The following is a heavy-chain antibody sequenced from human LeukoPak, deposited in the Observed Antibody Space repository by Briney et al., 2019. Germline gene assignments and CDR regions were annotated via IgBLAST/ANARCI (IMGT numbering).Heavy chain of an antibody. Sequence: PSETLSLTCTVSGGSISSGGYYWSWIRQHPGKGLEWIGYIYYSGSTYYNPSLKSRVTISVDTSRNQFSLKLSSVTAADTAVYYCARGSRITIFGVVNPNWFDPWGQGTLVTVSS. J-gene: IGHJ5*02. V-gene: IGHV4-31*03. CDR1: GGSISSGGYY. CDR2: IYYSGST. CDR3: ARGSRITIFGVVNPNWFDP. D-gene: IGHD3-3*01.